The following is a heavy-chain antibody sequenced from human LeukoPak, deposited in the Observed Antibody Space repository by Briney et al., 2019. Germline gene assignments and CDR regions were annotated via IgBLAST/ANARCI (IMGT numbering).Heavy chain of an antibody. Sequence: GGSLRLSCAASGFTFSSYAMSWVRQAPGKGLEWVSAISGSGGSTYYADSVKGRFTISRDNSKNTLYLQMDSLRAEDTAVYYCAKDLLWFGELFRDEGGFDYWGQGTLVTVSS. V-gene: IGHV3-23*01. CDR1: GFTFSSYA. J-gene: IGHJ4*02. CDR2: ISGSGGST. CDR3: AKDLLWFGELFRDEGGFDY. D-gene: IGHD3-10*01.